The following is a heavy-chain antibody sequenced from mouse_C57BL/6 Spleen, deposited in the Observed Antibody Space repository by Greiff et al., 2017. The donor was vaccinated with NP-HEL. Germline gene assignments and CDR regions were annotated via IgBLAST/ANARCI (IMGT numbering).Heavy chain of an antibody. CDR3: ASYYGSTLYAMDY. J-gene: IGHJ4*01. CDR2: IDPNSGGT. Sequence: VQLQQPGAELVKPGASVKLSCKASGYTFTSYWMHWVKQRPGRGLEWIGRIDPNSGGTKYNEKFKSKATLTVDKPSSTAYMQLSSLTSEDSAVYYCASYYGSTLYAMDYWGQGTSVTVSS. CDR1: GYTFTSYW. D-gene: IGHD1-1*01. V-gene: IGHV1-72*01.